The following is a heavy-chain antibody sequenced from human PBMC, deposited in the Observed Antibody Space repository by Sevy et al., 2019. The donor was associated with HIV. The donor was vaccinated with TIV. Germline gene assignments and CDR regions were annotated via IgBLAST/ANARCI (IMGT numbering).Heavy chain of an antibody. J-gene: IGHJ6*02. Sequence: GGSLRLSCEASGFTFSNSYMSWVRQSPGKGLEWVSYISSRGSTIYYAESVKGRFTISRDNAKNSLYLQMNGLRDDDTAVDYCAGDLVVIYGSGNDSNYGMDFWGQGTTVTVSS. V-gene: IGHV3-11*01. CDR3: AGDLVVIYGSGNDSNYGMDF. CDR1: GFTFSNSY. CDR2: ISSRGSTI. D-gene: IGHD3-10*01.